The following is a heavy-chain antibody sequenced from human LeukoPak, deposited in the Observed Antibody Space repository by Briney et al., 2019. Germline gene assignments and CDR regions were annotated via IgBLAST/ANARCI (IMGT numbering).Heavy chain of an antibody. CDR1: GFTFSRYE. CDR2: ISGGGAPI. Sequence: QPGGSLRLSCAASGFTFSRYEMHWVRQAPGKGLEWLSYISGGGAPIYYADSVKGRFTISRDNTKNSLYLQMSSLRAEDTAVYYCVRDYRDSSGDHQHFAYWGQGALVTVSS. D-gene: IGHD3-22*01. V-gene: IGHV3-48*03. J-gene: IGHJ4*02. CDR3: VRDYRDSSGDHQHFAY.